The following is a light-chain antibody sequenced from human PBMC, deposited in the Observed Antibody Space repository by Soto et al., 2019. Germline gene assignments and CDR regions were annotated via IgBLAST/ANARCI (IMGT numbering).Light chain of an antibody. CDR3: QQFGNSLWT. CDR2: GIS. V-gene: IGKV3-20*01. J-gene: IGKJ1*01. Sequence: ETVLTQSPGALSLSPGERATLSCRASQSVSASQLAWYQQKPGPAPRLLIYGISTRATGIPDRFSGSGSGTDFTLTISRLEPEDFAMYYCQQFGNSLWTFGQGTRVEIK. CDR1: QSVSASQ.